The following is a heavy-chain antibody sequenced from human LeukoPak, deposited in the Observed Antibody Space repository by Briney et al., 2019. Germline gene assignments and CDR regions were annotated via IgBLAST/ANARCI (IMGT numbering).Heavy chain of an antibody. CDR1: GFTFSSYG. CDR2: ISYDGSNK. V-gene: IGHV3-30*03. D-gene: IGHD1-26*01. CDR3: ARVPGSRPYFDY. J-gene: IGHJ4*02. Sequence: GGSLRLSCAASGFTFSSYGMHWVRQAPGKGLEWVAVISYDGSNKYYADSVKGRFTISRDNSKNTLYLQMNSLRAEDTAVYYCARVPGSRPYFDYWGQGTLVTVSS.